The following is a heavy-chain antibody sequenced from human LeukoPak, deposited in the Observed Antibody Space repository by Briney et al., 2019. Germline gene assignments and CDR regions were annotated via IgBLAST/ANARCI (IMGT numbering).Heavy chain of an antibody. J-gene: IGHJ4*02. Sequence: SETLSLTCAVYGGSFSGYYWSWIRQPPGKGLEWIGEINHSGSTNYNPSLKSRVTISVDTSKYQFSLKLSSVTAADSAVYYCARERRYYGSGSYVDYWGQGTLVTVSS. CDR1: GGSFSGYY. D-gene: IGHD3-10*01. CDR2: INHSGST. V-gene: IGHV4-34*01. CDR3: ARERRYYGSGSYVDY.